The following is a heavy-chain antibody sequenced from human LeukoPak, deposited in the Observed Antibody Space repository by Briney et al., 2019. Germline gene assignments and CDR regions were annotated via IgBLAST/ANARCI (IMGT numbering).Heavy chain of an antibody. CDR2: INTHNGDT. V-gene: IGHV1-18*01. D-gene: IGHD2-2*03. CDR1: GYTFASFG. CDR3: ARDGYRLSGYFYYTDV. J-gene: IGHJ6*03. Sequence: ASVKVSCKASGYTFASFGITWVRQAPGQGLEWMGWINTHNGDTNYAQKLQGRVTMTTDTSTSTAYMELRSLRSDDTAVYYCARDGYRLSGYFYYTDVWGKGTTVTVSS.